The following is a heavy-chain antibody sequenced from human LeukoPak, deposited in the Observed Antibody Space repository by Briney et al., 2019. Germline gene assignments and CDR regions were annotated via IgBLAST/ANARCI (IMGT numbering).Heavy chain of an antibody. V-gene: IGHV3-53*01. D-gene: IGHD2-2*01. CDR2: IYSGGMT. CDR3: YARPVLPAAFLPSGNYMDV. CDR1: GLNVTYNY. J-gene: IGHJ6*03. Sequence: GGSLRLSCAASGLNVTYNYMSWVRQAPGKGPEWLSVIYSGGMTYYADSVKGRFIISRDNSKNTLYLQMNRLRAEDTAVYYCYARPVLPAAFLPSGNYMDVWGKGTTVTVSS.